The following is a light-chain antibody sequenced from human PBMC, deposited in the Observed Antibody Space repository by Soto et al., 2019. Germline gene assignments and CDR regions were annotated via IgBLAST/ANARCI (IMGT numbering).Light chain of an antibody. CDR3: QQYNSYSRYT. V-gene: IGKV1-5*03. CDR1: QSISSW. CDR2: KAS. J-gene: IGKJ2*01. Sequence: DIQMTQSPSTLSASVGDRVTITCRASQSISSWLAWYQQKPGKAPKLLIYKASSLESGVPSRFSGSGSGTEFTLPISSLQPDDFATYYCQQYNSYSRYTFGQGTKLEIK.